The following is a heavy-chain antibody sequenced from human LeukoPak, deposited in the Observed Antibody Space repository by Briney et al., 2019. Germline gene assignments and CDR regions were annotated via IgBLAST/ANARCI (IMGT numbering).Heavy chain of an antibody. D-gene: IGHD3-22*01. CDR3: AKDFDYYDSSGYLDY. CDR1: GFTFSVYA. J-gene: IGHJ4*02. CDR2: ISDTGGST. V-gene: IGHV3-23*01. Sequence: GRSLRLSCATSGFTFSVYAMTWVRQAPGKGLEWVSSISDTGGSTYYADSVKGRFTISRGNSKNTLYLQMNSLRAEDTAVYYCAKDFDYYDSSGYLDYWGQGTLVTVSS.